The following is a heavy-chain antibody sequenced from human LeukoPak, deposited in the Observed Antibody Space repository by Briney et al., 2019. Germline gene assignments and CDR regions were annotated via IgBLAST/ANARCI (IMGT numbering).Heavy chain of an antibody. V-gene: IGHV3-21*01. Sequence: GGSLRLSCAASGFTFSSYSMNWVRQAPGEGLEWVSSISSSSSYIYYADSVKGRFTISRDNAKNSLYLQMNSLRAEDTAVYYCARVPMGYDILTGYYTWLDYWGQGTLVTVSS. CDR2: ISSSSSYI. CDR1: GFTFSSYS. CDR3: ARVPMGYDILTGYYTWLDY. D-gene: IGHD3-9*01. J-gene: IGHJ4*02.